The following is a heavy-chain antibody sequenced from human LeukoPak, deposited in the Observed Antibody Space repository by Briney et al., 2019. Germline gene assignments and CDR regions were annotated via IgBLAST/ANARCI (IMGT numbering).Heavy chain of an antibody. J-gene: IGHJ4*02. D-gene: IGHD1-14*01. V-gene: IGHV3-30*18. CDR2: ISYDGSNK. CDR1: GFTFSSYG. CDR3: AKRLTEGSDY. Sequence: GRSQRLSCAASGFTFSSYGMHWVRQAPGKGLEWVAVISYDGSNKYYADSVKGRFTISRDNSKNTLYLQMNSLRAEDTAVYYCAKRLTEGSDYWGQGTLVTVSS.